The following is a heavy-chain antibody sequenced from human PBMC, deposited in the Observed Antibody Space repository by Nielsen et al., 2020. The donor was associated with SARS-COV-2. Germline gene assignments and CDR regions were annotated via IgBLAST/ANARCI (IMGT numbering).Heavy chain of an antibody. D-gene: IGHD5-18*01. Sequence: GGSLRLSCKGSGYSFTSYWIGWVRQMPGKGLEWMGIVYPGDSDTRYSPSFQGQVTISADKSISTAYLQWSSLKASDTAMYYCARRGYSYGYYYYYGMDVWGQGTTVTVSS. CDR3: ARRGYSYGYYYYYGMDV. V-gene: IGHV5-51*01. CDR1: GYSFTSYW. J-gene: IGHJ6*02. CDR2: VYPGDSDT.